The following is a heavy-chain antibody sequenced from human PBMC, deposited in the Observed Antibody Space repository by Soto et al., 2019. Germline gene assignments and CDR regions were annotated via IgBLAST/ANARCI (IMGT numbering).Heavy chain of an antibody. J-gene: IGHJ4*02. CDR1: GYSFISSW. CDR3: ARMMAASGTVFDD. V-gene: IGHV5-51*01. D-gene: IGHD6-13*01. Sequence: HGESLKISCQASGYSFISSWIGWVRQMPGKGLGWMGIIYPGDSDTRYSPSFQGQVTISADKSTSTAYLQWSSLKASDTATYYCARMMAASGTVFDDWGQGALVTVSS. CDR2: IYPGDSDT.